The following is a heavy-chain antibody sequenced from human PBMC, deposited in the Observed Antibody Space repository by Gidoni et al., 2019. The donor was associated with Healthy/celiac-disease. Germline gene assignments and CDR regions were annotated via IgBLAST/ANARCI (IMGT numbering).Heavy chain of an antibody. CDR3: ARSSTTGFLLDDL. CDR2: IDWDDDK. D-gene: IGHD4-4*01. J-gene: IGHJ2*01. Sequence: ARIDWDDDKYYSTSLKTRLTISKDTSKNQVVLTMTNMDPVDTATYYCARSSTTGFLLDDLWGRGTLVTVSS. V-gene: IGHV2-70*10.